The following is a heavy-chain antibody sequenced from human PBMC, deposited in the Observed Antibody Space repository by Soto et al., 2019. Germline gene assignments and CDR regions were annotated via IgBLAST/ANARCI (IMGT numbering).Heavy chain of an antibody. D-gene: IGHD1-26*01. J-gene: IGHJ6*04. CDR3: AKGVELDV. Sequence: QAGGSLRLSCEASGFSFSSFAMNWVRQAPGKGLEWVSAIGDSGASTYYADSVKGRFTISRDNSRNTLYLQLNSLRAEDTAVYYCAKGVELDVWGNGTTVTVSS. CDR1: GFSFSSFA. V-gene: IGHV3-23*01. CDR2: IGDSGAST.